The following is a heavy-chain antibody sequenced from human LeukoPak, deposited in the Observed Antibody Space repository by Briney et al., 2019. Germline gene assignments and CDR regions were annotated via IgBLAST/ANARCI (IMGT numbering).Heavy chain of an antibody. CDR1: GGPFSGYF. J-gene: IGHJ4*02. CDR3: AGEPLETGSYGY. V-gene: IGHV4-34*01. CDR2: IHNSGTT. Sequence: PSETLSLTCAVSGGPFSGYFWSWIRQSSGKGLEWIGEIHNSGTTNYNPSLNSRVTISEDTSKNQFSLKLSSVTAADTAVYYCAGEPLETGSYGYWGQGTLVTVSS. D-gene: IGHD1-26*01.